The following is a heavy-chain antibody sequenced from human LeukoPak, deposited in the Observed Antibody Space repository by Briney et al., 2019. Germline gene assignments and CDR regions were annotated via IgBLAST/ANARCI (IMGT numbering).Heavy chain of an antibody. CDR1: GASISSASYY. V-gene: IGHV4-61*02. D-gene: IGHD6-19*01. J-gene: IGHJ4*02. CDR2: IYISGST. Sequence: SSETLSLTCTVSGASISSASYYWSWIRQPAGKGLEWIGRIYISGSTNYNPSLKSRVTISVDTSKNLFSLKLSSVSAADTAVYYCAKSDSSGLFFDLWGQGTLVTVSS. CDR3: AKSDSSGLFFDL.